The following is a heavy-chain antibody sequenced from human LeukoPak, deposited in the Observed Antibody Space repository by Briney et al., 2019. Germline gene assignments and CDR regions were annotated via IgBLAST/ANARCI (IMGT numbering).Heavy chain of an antibody. CDR2: ISISGSKT. CDR3: ANEIRPNDY. D-gene: IGHD4-17*01. CDR1: EFDFSSHA. J-gene: IGHJ4*02. Sequence: GGSLRLSCAASEFDFSSHAMTWVRQAPGKGLEWVSAISISGSKTYYADSVKGRFTISRDNSKNTLYLQTNSLRAEDTAVYYCANEIRPNDYWGQGTQVTVSS. V-gene: IGHV3-23*01.